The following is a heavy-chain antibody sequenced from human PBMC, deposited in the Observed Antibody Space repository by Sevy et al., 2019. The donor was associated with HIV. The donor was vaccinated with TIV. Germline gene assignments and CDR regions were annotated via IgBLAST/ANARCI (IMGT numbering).Heavy chain of an antibody. CDR3: ATRYGDLDAFDL. J-gene: IGHJ3*01. Sequence: GGSLRLSCAASGFTVRDNYMTWVRQAPGKGLEWVSLIYSGGATYYADSVKGRFTISRVSSKNTLYLQMNSLRAEETAVYYCATRYGDLDAFDLWGQGTRVTVSS. CDR2: IYSGGAT. V-gene: IGHV3-53*01. D-gene: IGHD4-17*01. CDR1: GFTVRDNY.